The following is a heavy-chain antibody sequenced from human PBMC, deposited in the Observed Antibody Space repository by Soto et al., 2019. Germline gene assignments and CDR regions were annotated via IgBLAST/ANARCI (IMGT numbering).Heavy chain of an antibody. Sequence: QVQLVESGGGVVQPGRSLRLSCAASGFTFSSYGMHWVRQAPGKGLEWVAVISYDGSNKYYADSVKGRFNISRDNSKNTMYLQMKSLRAEATAVYYCAKAGYDILTGPPMMDYYYYMDVWGKGTTVTVSS. J-gene: IGHJ6*03. CDR3: AKAGYDILTGPPMMDYYYYMDV. D-gene: IGHD3-9*01. CDR1: GFTFSSYG. V-gene: IGHV3-30*18. CDR2: ISYDGSNK.